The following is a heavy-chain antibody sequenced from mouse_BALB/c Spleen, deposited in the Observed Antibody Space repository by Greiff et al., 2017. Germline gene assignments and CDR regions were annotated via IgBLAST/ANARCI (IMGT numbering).Heavy chain of an antibody. CDR1: GFTFSNYW. Sequence: EVKLEESGGGLVQPGGSMKLSCVASGFTFSNYWMNWVRQSPEKGLEWVAEIRLKSNNYATHYAESVKGRFTISRDDSKSSVYLQMNNLRAEDTGIYYCQTARATYYFDYWGQGTTLTVSS. CDR2: IRLKSNNYAT. V-gene: IGHV6-6*02. J-gene: IGHJ2*01. CDR3: QTARATYYFDY. D-gene: IGHD3-2*01.